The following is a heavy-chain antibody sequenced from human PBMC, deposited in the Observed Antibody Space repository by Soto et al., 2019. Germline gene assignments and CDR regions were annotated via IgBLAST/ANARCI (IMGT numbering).Heavy chain of an antibody. D-gene: IGHD3-3*01. CDR3: AKDQQDYDFWSGLDY. CDR1: GFTFSSYG. CDR2: ISYDGSNK. J-gene: IGHJ4*02. Sequence: GGSLRLSCAASGFTFSSYGMHWVRQAPGKGLEWVAVISYDGSNKYYADSVKGRLTISRDNSKNTLYLQMSSLRAEDTAVYYCAKDQQDYDFWSGLDYWGQGTLVTVSS. V-gene: IGHV3-30*18.